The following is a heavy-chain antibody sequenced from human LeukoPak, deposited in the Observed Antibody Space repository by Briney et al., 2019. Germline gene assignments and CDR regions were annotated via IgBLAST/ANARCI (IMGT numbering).Heavy chain of an antibody. J-gene: IGHJ6*03. CDR3: ARVVGSGELTPGYCSGGSCYQYYYYYYMDV. V-gene: IGHV1-2*02. D-gene: IGHD2-15*01. Sequence: ASVKVSCKASGYTFTGYYMHWVRQAPGQGLEWMGWINPNSGGTNYAQKFQGRVTMTRDTSISTAHMELNSLRSDDTAVYYCARVVGSGELTPGYCSGGSCYQYYYYYYMDVWGKGTTVTISS. CDR2: INPNSGGT. CDR1: GYTFTGYY.